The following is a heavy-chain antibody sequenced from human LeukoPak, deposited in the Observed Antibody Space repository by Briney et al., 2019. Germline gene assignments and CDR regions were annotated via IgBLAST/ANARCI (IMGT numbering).Heavy chain of an antibody. Sequence: GGSLRLSCAASGFTFSSYAMAWIRQAPGKGLEWVSTVTNSGSSTYYADSVKGRFTISRDNSKNKLFLQMNSLRAEDTAVYYCAKEDYGGNSKTFDIWGQGTMVTVSS. CDR2: VTNSGSST. CDR3: AKEDYGGNSKTFDI. V-gene: IGHV3-23*01. D-gene: IGHD4-23*01. CDR1: GFTFSSYA. J-gene: IGHJ3*02.